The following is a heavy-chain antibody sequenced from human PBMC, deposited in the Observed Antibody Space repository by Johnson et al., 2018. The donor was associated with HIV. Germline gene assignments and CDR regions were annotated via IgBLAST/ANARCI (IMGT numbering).Heavy chain of an antibody. J-gene: IGHJ3*02. CDR3: ARDSGAPGNDAFDI. D-gene: IGHD1-26*01. CDR1: GFIFSSYA. Sequence: QVQLVESGGGVVQPGRSLRLSCAASGFIFSSYAIHWVRQAPGKGLQWVAVIGFDGTNKYYADSLKGRFTISRDNSKNTLYLQMNSLRPEDTALYFWARDSGAPGNDAFDIWGQGTMVTISS. CDR2: IGFDGTNK. V-gene: IGHV3-30*04.